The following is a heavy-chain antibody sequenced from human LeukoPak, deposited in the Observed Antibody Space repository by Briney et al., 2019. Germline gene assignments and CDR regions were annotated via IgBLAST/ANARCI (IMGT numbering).Heavy chain of an antibody. CDR2: IASDGSST. Sequence: PGGSLRLSCTASEFTYGMNWVRQAPGKGLVWVSRIASDGSSTTYADSVKGRFSISRDNAKNTLYLQMNSLRVEDTAVYYCARGRPHGNDYWGQGTLVTVSS. CDR1: EFTYG. D-gene: IGHD4-23*01. V-gene: IGHV3-74*01. J-gene: IGHJ4*02. CDR3: ARGRPHGNDY.